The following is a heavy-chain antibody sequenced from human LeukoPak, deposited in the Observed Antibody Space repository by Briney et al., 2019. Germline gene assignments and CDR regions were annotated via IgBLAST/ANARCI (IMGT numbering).Heavy chain of an antibody. CDR1: GGSISSYY. J-gene: IGHJ5*02. D-gene: IGHD3-10*01. CDR2: IYYSGST. Sequence: SETLSLICTVSGGSISSYYWGWFRQPPGKGLEWIGYIYYSGSTNYNPSLKSRVTISIDTSKKKFSLKLSSVTAADTAVYYCARHYGSTRTEFDPWGQGTLVTVSS. V-gene: IGHV4-59*08. CDR3: ARHYGSTRTEFDP.